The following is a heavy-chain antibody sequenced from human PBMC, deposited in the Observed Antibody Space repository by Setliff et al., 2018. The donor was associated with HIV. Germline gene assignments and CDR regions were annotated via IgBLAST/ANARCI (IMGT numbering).Heavy chain of an antibody. Sequence: ASETLSLTCAVYGGSFSAYYWGWIRHPPGKGLEWIGEIKHNGNSNYNPSLKSRLTLSVDTSKNQFSLKLKSVTAADTAVYYCARVTYFYYYYMDVWGKGTTVTVSS. CDR2: IKHNGNS. CDR3: ARVTYFYYYYMDV. V-gene: IGHV4-34*01. J-gene: IGHJ6*03. CDR1: GGSFSAYY.